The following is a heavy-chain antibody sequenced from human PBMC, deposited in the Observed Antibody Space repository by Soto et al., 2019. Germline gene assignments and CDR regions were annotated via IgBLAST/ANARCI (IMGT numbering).Heavy chain of an antibody. Sequence: SETLSLTCTVSGGSVSSSSYYWSWIRQHPGKGLEWIGCVYYSGSTYYNPSLKSRVTISVDTSKNQFSLKLSSVTAADTAVYYCARSRRSRFGEVWPIPWFDPRGQGTLVTVSS. CDR1: GGSVSSSSYY. J-gene: IGHJ5*02. CDR3: ARSRRSRFGEVWPIPWFDP. V-gene: IGHV4-39*07. CDR2: VYYSGST. D-gene: IGHD3-10*01.